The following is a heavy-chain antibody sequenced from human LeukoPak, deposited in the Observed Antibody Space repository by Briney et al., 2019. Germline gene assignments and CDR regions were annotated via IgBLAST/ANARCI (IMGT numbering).Heavy chain of an antibody. V-gene: IGHV4-59*01. CDR1: GGSMSSYY. CDR3: ARDVQSVYDY. D-gene: IGHD5/OR15-5a*01. CDR2: IYYSGST. J-gene: IGHJ4*02. Sequence: PSETLSLTCTVSGGSMSSYYWSWIRQPPGEGLEWIGCIYYSGSTNYNSSLKGRVTISVDTSKNQFSLQLNSVTAADTAVYYCARDVQSVYDYWGQGTLVTVSS.